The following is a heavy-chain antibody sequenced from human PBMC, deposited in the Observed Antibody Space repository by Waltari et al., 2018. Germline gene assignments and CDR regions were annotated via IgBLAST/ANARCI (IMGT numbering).Heavy chain of an antibody. D-gene: IGHD2-21*02. J-gene: IGHJ6*02. Sequence: QVQLVQSGAEVKKPGASVKVSCKASGYTFTTYGIIWVRQAPGQGLEWLGWSTTYNGDTNSAQNLQGRVTMTADTSTTTTYMELRSLRSDDTAVYYCARWGSDGWDPQVHSYYGMDVWGQGTTVTVSS. CDR2: STTYNGDT. CDR3: ARWGSDGWDPQVHSYYGMDV. CDR1: GYTFTTYG. V-gene: IGHV1-18*01.